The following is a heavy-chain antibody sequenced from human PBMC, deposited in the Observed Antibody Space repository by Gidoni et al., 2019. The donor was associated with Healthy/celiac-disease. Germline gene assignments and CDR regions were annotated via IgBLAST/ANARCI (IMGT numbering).Heavy chain of an antibody. Sequence: EVQLVESGGGLVKPGGSVSLSCAASGFTFSSYSMNWVRQAPGKGLEWVSSISSSSSYIYYADSVKGRFTISRDNAKNSLYLQMNSLRAEDTAVYYCARYWSYHAFDIWGQGTMVTVSA. V-gene: IGHV3-21*01. J-gene: IGHJ3*02. CDR3: ARYWSYHAFDI. CDR2: ISSSSSYI. CDR1: GFTFSSYS. D-gene: IGHD1-26*01.